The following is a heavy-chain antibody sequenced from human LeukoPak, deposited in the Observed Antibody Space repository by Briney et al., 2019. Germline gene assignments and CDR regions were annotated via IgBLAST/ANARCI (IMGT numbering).Heavy chain of an antibody. CDR1: GGSISSGGYY. J-gene: IGHJ5*02. D-gene: IGHD6-6*01. CDR3: ARGGDSSSSPLYP. V-gene: IGHV4-31*03. CDR2: IYYSGST. Sequence: SQTLSLTCTVSGGSISSGGYYWSWIRQHPGKGLEWIGYIYYSGSTYYNPSLKSRVTISVDTSKNQFSLKLGSVMSADTAVYYCARGGDSSSSPLYPWGQGTLVTVSS.